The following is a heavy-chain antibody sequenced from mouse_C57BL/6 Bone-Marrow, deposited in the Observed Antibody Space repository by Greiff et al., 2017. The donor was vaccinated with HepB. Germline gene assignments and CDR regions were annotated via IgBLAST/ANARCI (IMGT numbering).Heavy chain of an antibody. V-gene: IGHV14-4*01. J-gene: IGHJ3*01. Sequence: EVQLQQSGAELVRPGASVKLSCTASGFNIKDDYMHWVKQRPEQGLEWIGCIDPENGDTEYASKFQGKATITADTSSNTAYLQLSSLTSEDTAVYYCTTYYDYDFAWFAYWGQGTLVTVSA. CDR2: IDPENGDT. CDR3: TTYYDYDFAWFAY. CDR1: GFNIKDDY. D-gene: IGHD2-4*01.